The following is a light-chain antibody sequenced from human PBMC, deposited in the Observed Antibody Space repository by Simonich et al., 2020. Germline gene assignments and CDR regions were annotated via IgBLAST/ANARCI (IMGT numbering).Light chain of an antibody. Sequence: QSALTQPASVSGSPGQSITISCTGTSSDVGGYNYVSWYQQHPGKAPKLMIYDVSKRPSGVPDRFSGSKSGNTASLTISGLQAEDEADYYCCSYAGIYTWVFGGGTKLTVL. CDR3: CSYAGIYTWV. V-gene: IGLV2-11*01. CDR1: SSDVGGYNY. J-gene: IGLJ3*02. CDR2: DVS.